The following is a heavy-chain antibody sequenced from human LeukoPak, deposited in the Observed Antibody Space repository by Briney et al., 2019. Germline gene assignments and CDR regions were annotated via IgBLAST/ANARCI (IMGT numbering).Heavy chain of an antibody. V-gene: IGHV4-61*09. J-gene: IGHJ6*03. CDR1: GGSISSGSYF. CDR2: IFTSGGT. Sequence: SQTLSLTCTVSGGSISSGSYFWSWIRQPAGKGLQWIGHIFTSGGTDYNPSLRSRVTISVDTSKNQFSLRLSSVTAADTAVYYCARGPPAGYYYYYMDVWGKGTTVTISS. CDR3: ARGPPAGYYYYYMDV.